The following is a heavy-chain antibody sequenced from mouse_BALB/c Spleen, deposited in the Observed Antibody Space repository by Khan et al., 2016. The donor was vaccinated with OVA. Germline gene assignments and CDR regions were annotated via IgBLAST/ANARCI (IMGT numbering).Heavy chain of an antibody. CDR1: GYTFTSYT. Sequence: QVQLQQSGAELARPGASVKMSCKTSGYTFTSYTMHWVRQRPGLAPEWIGHINPSNNYTNYNQNFKDKATLIVDKSSTTAYMQLSSLTSEDSAVDYCVREGAYQRYDCWFAYWGQGTLVTVSA. J-gene: IGHJ3*01. D-gene: IGHD2-14*01. CDR2: INPSNNYT. V-gene: IGHV1-4*01. CDR3: VREGAYQRYDCWFAY.